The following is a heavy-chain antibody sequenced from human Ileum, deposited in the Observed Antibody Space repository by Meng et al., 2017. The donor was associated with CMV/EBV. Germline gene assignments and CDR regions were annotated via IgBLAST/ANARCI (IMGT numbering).Heavy chain of an antibody. CDR3: STSRGYIAYAASAFVY. Sequence: HLVNCKALVSKPWTPVKTSCLAFGVSLTNYTIAWVRQGPRQRLKGMGRIIPMFNSVNYEQKFQRKMTITVDISTSTAYMELIIPRSNDTAVYYCSTSRGYIAYAASAFVYWGQGTLVTVSS. J-gene: IGHJ4*02. CDR1: GVSLTNYT. D-gene: IGHD6-25*01. V-gene: IGHV1-69*06. CDR2: IIPMFNSV.